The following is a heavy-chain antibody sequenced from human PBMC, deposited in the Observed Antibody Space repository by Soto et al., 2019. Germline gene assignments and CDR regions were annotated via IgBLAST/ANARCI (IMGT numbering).Heavy chain of an antibody. CDR3: ARIYNSGFYRPEGDYYFSGMDV. J-gene: IGHJ6*02. V-gene: IGHV4-4*07. D-gene: IGHD5-12*01. Sequence: SETLSLTCSVSGVSIRDYYWSWIRQPAGKGLEWIGRMYISGSTKYNPSLKSRVPMSADTSVNQFSLTLSSVTAADTAIYYCARIYNSGFYRPEGDYYFSGMDVWGQGTTVTVSS. CDR1: GVSIRDYY. CDR2: MYISGST.